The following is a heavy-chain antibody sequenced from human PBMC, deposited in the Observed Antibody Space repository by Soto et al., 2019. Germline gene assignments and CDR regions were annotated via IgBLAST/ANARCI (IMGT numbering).Heavy chain of an antibody. CDR2: IYYSGST. Sequence: PSETLSLTCTVSGGSISSSSYYWGWIRQPPGKGLEWIGSIYYSGSTYYNPSLKSRVTISVDTSKNQFSLKLSSVTAADTAVYYCARTLPAAGIAYFDYWGQGTLVTVSS. CDR1: GGSISSSSYY. D-gene: IGHD6-13*01. J-gene: IGHJ4*02. V-gene: IGHV4-39*01. CDR3: ARTLPAAGIAYFDY.